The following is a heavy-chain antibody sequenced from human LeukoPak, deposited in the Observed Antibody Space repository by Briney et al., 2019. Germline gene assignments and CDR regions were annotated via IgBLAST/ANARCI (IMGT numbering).Heavy chain of an antibody. V-gene: IGHV3-49*04. CDR2: IRSKAYGGTT. D-gene: IGHD3-16*01. CDR3: TVIMITFGGVIIPDY. CDR1: GFTFGDYA. J-gene: IGHJ4*02. Sequence: GESLRLSCTASGFTFGDYAMSWVRQAPGKGLEWVGFIRSKAYGGTTEYAASVKGRFTISRDDSKSIAYLQMNSLKTEDTAVYYCTVIMITFGGVIIPDYWGQGTLVTVSS.